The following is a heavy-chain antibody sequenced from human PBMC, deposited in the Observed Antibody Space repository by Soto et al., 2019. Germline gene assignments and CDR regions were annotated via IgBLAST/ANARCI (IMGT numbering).Heavy chain of an antibody. V-gene: IGHV3-30*03. CDR2: ISYDETNK. Sequence: LVESGTGVVQPGGSLRLSCAASGFTFSDYGMHCVRQAPGKGLEWVTFISYDETNKYYADSVKGRFTISRDNSKNTPSLQMDSLRPEDMAVYYCARDSYGMDVWGQGTTVTVSS. CDR3: ARDSYGMDV. CDR1: GFTFSDYG. J-gene: IGHJ6*02.